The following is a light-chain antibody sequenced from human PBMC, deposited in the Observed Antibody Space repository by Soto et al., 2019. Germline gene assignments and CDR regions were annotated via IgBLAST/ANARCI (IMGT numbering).Light chain of an antibody. V-gene: IGKV3-11*01. CDR2: DAS. CDR1: QSVSTY. Sequence: EVVLTQSPATLSLSPGERATLSCRASQSVSTYLAWYQHKPGQAPRLLIYDASIRATGTPARFSGGGSGTDFTLTISILGPEDVAVYYCQLRSHWPPGATFGGGTKVEIK. J-gene: IGKJ4*01. CDR3: QLRSHWPPGAT.